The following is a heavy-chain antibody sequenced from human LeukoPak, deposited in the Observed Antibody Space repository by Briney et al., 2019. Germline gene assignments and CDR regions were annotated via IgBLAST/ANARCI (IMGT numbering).Heavy chain of an antibody. Sequence: PGGSLRLSCAASGFTFSSYAMSWVRQAPGKGLEWVSAISGSGGSTYYADSVKGRFTISRDNSKNTLYLQMNSLRAEDTAVYYCAKGLYDSSGYSADAFDIWGQGTMVTVSS. J-gene: IGHJ3*02. D-gene: IGHD3-22*01. CDR3: AKGLYDSSGYSADAFDI. V-gene: IGHV3-23*01. CDR2: ISGSGGST. CDR1: GFTFSSYA.